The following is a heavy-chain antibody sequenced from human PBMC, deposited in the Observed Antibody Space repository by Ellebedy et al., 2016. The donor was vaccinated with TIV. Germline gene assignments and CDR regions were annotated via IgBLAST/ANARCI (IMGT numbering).Heavy chain of an antibody. CDR1: GYRFSSYW. CDR3: ARPSTTYSHTSHFDY. D-gene: IGHD5-12*01. V-gene: IGHV5-51*01. CDR2: IYPGDSDT. Sequence: WESLKISCKGSGYRFSSYWIGWVRQMPGTGLECMGIIYPGDSDTRYSPSFQGQVTISADKSISTAYLQWSSLKASDSAMYYCARPSTTYSHTSHFDYWGQGTLVTVSS. J-gene: IGHJ4*02.